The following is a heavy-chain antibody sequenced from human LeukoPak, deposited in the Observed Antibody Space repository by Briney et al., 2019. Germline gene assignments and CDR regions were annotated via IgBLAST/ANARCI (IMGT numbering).Heavy chain of an antibody. Sequence: PSETLSLTCAVSGASISSNWWNWVRQPPGKGLEWIGEIHHSGSANYNPSLKSRVTISLDTSKNQFSLKLSSVTAADTAVYYCARGGIAAAGTHLYYYYGMDVWGQGTTVTVSS. J-gene: IGHJ6*02. CDR3: ARGGIAAAGTHLYYYYGMDV. CDR2: IHHSGSA. CDR1: GASISSNW. V-gene: IGHV4-4*02. D-gene: IGHD6-13*01.